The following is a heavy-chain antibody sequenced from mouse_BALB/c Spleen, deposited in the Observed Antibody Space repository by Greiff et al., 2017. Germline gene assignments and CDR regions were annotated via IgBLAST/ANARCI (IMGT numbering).Heavy chain of an antibody. CDR1: GFNIKDTY. CDR2: IDPANGNT. V-gene: IGHV14-3*02. CDR3: ARGTLLRLQDY. D-gene: IGHD1-2*01. Sequence: EVQRVESGAELVKPGASVKLSCTASGFNIKDTYMHWVKQRPEQGLEWIGRIDPANGNTKYDPKFQGKATITADTSSNTAYLQLSSLTSEDTAVYYCARGTLLRLQDYWGQGTTLTVSS. J-gene: IGHJ2*01.